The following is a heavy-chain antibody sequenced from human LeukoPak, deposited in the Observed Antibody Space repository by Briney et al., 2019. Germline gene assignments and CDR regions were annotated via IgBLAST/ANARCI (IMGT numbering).Heavy chain of an antibody. CDR1: GFTLSNYA. CDR2: ISGNGDIT. V-gene: IGHV3-23*01. Sequence: PGGSLRLSCAASGFTLSNYAMSWVRQAPGKGLEWVSAISGNGDITYYTDPVKGRFTISRDNSKNTLYLQMNSLRAEDTAIYYCAKVTGGDMITYGGLDYWGQGTLVTVSS. CDR3: AKVTGGDMITYGGLDY. D-gene: IGHD3-16*01. J-gene: IGHJ4*02.